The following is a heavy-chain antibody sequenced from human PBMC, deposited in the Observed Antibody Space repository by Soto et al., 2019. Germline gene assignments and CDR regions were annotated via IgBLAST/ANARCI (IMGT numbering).Heavy chain of an antibody. CDR3: ARGGVGFVKPLDY. D-gene: IGHD3-16*01. V-gene: IGHV3-30-3*01. Sequence: QVQLVESGGGVVQPGRSLRLSCAASGFTFSSYAMHWVRQAPGKGLEWVAVISYDGSNKYYADSVKGRFTISRDNSKNTLYLQMNSLRAEDTAVYYCARGGVGFVKPLDYWGQGTLVTVSS. J-gene: IGHJ4*02. CDR2: ISYDGSNK. CDR1: GFTFSSYA.